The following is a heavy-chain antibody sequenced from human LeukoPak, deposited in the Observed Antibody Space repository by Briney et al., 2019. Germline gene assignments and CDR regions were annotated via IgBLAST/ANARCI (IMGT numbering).Heavy chain of an antibody. J-gene: IGHJ3*02. CDR2: MNPNSGDT. Sequence: ASVKVSCKASGYTFIGYYIHWLRQAPGQGLEWMGWMNPNSGDTHYAQKFQGRVTMTRDTSISTAYMELSRLTSDDTAVYYCARGTTHLWFGEGGNALDIWGQGTMVTVSS. D-gene: IGHD3-10*01. CDR3: ARGTTHLWFGEGGNALDI. CDR1: GYTFIGYY. V-gene: IGHV1-2*02.